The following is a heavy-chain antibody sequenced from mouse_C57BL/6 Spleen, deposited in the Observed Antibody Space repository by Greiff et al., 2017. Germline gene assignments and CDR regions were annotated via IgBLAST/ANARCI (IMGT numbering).Heavy chain of an antibody. CDR1: GYAFSSYW. V-gene: IGHV1-80*01. D-gene: IGHD3-3*01. Sequence: QVQLQQPGAELVKPGASVKISCKASGYAFSSYWMNWVKQRPGKGLAWIGQIYPDDGDTNYNGKFKGKATLTAYTSSSTAYMQLSCLTSEESAVYFCARGGQAYWGKGTMVTVSA. CDR3: ARGGQAY. CDR2: IYPDDGDT. J-gene: IGHJ3*01.